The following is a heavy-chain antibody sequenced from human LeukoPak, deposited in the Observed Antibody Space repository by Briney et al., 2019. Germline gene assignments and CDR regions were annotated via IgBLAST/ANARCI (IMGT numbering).Heavy chain of an antibody. CDR1: GFPFSIYW. J-gene: IGHJ4*02. D-gene: IGHD2-8*01. V-gene: IGHV3-74*01. CDR2: ISSDGITT. CDR3: ARDADGPGSLIDY. Sequence: PGGSLRLSCAASGFPFSIYWMQWVRQAPGEGLVWVSRISSDGITTTYADSVKGRFTISRDNAKNTLYLEVRSLRAEDTAVYFCARDADGPGSLIDYWGQGTLVTVSS.